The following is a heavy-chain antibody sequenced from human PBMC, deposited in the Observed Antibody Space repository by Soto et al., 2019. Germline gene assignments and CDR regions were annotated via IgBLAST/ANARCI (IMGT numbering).Heavy chain of an antibody. V-gene: IGHV1-18*01. Sequence: QVQLVQSGAEVKKPGASVKVSCKASGYTFTSYGISWVRQAPGQGLEWMGWISAYNGNTNYAQKPQGRVTMTTDTSTSTAYMELRSLRSDDTAVYYCAREIMITFGGVIGTDAFDIWGQGTMVTVSS. CDR2: ISAYNGNT. J-gene: IGHJ3*02. CDR3: AREIMITFGGVIGTDAFDI. CDR1: GYTFTSYG. D-gene: IGHD3-16*02.